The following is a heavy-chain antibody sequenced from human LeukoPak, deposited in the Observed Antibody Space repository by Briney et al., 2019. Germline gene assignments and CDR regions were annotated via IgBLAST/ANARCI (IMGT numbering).Heavy chain of an antibody. Sequence: PGGSLRLSCAASGFTFSTYAMSWLRQAPGKGLEWVSVISGGGGTTYYADSVKGRFTISRDNSKNTLFVLMNSLRDEDTAVYYCAITRDDTYFNMIFGHWGQVTLVTVSS. CDR2: ISGGGGTT. V-gene: IGHV3-23*01. CDR1: GFTFSTYA. J-gene: IGHJ4*02. D-gene: IGHD3-16*01. CDR3: AITRDDTYFNMIFGH.